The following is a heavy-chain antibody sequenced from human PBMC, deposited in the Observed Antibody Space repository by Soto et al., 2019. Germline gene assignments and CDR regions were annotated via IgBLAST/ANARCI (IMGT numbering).Heavy chain of an antibody. D-gene: IGHD5-12*01. CDR3: ATSSLMATIPDS. V-gene: IGHV4-31*03. J-gene: IGHJ4*02. Sequence: QVQLQESGPGLVKPSQTLSLTCSVSGGSISSGHYYGSWIRQLPGKGLEWIGYIYYSGSTYYTPPLKCRGAISVDTSKNQFSLRLSSVTAADTAVYYCATSSLMATIPDSWGQGIQVTVSS. CDR2: IYYSGST. CDR1: GGSISSGHYY.